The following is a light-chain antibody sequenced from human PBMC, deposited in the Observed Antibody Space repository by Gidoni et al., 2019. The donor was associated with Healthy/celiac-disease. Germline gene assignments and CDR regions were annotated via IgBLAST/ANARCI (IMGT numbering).Light chain of an antibody. J-gene: IGLJ3*02. CDR1: SSAVGGYNY. CDR2: EVR. CDR3: SSYTSSSTRV. V-gene: IGLV2-14*01. Sequence: QSPLTQPASVSGSPGQSITISCTGTSSAVGGYNYVSWYQQHPGKAPKLMIYEVRNRPSGVSNRFSGSKSGNTASLTISGLQAEDDADYYCSSYTSSSTRVVGGGTKLTVL.